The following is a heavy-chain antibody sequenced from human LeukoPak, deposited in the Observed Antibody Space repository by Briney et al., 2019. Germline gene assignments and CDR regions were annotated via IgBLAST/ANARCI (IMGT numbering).Heavy chain of an antibody. D-gene: IGHD6-13*01. CDR3: ARTYSSRWDSTYFDY. V-gene: IGHV3-72*01. CDR2: IRNKAIGYTT. CDR1: GFLFSDHY. Sequence: PGGSLRLSCAASGFLFSDHYMDWVRQAPGKGLEWVGRIRNKAIGYTTEYAASVKGRFTISRDDSTNSLYLQMNSLKTEDTALYFCARTYSSRWDSTYFDYWGQGTLVTVSS. J-gene: IGHJ4*02.